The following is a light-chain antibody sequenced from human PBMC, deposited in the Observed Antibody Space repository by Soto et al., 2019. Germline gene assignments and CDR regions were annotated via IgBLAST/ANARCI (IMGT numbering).Light chain of an antibody. V-gene: IGKV3-20*01. CDR3: QQYGRSPYT. J-gene: IGKJ2*01. CDR2: GAS. CDR1: ESVTSNY. Sequence: EIVLTQSPGTLSLSPGERASLSCRASESVTSNYLAWYQQKPGQAPRLLIYGASSRATVIADRFSGSGSGTDFTLIISRLEPEDFAVYYCQQYGRSPYTFGQGTKLEI.